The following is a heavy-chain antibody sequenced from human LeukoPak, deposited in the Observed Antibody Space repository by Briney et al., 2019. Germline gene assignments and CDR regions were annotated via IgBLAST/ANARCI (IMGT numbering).Heavy chain of an antibody. V-gene: IGHV3-11*05. CDR2: ISSSSSHT. D-gene: IGHD2-15*01. J-gene: IGHJ4*02. CDR1: GFTFSDYY. Sequence: GGSLRLSCAASGFTFSDYYMSWIRQAPGKGLEWVSHISSSSSHTNYADSVKGRFTISRDNAKNSLYLQMNSLRVEDTAVYYCARVGRYCSGGNCYSDYWGQGALVTVSS. CDR3: ARVGRYCSGGNCYSDY.